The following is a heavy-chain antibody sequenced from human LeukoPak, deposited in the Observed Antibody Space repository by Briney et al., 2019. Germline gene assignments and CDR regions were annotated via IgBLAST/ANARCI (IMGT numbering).Heavy chain of an antibody. J-gene: IGHJ4*02. D-gene: IGHD5-24*01. CDR3: ANGRGPNTGPTLDY. Sequence: GGSLRLSCAASGLTFSSSSMTWVRQAPGKGLEWVSCISGSGENTYYADSVRGRFTISRDNSKNTLYLQLNSLRAEDTAIYYCANGRGPNTGPTLDYWGQGTLVTVSS. V-gene: IGHV3-23*01. CDR2: ISGSGENT. CDR1: GLTFSSSS.